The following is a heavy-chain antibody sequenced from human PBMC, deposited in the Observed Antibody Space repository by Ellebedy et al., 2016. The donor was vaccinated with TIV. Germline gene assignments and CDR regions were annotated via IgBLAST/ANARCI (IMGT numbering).Heavy chain of an antibody. Sequence: SETLSLTXTVSGGSISSSSYYWVWIRQPPGKGLEWVGSIYDTGGTHSGRTFYNPSLESRVTMSVDTSKNQLSLRLSSVTAADTAVYYCASRLLVELDATYNWYFDLWGRGTLVTVSS. CDR2: IYDTGGTHSGRT. CDR1: GGSISSSSYY. D-gene: IGHD3-16*01. CDR3: ASRLLVELDATYNWYFDL. J-gene: IGHJ2*01. V-gene: IGHV4-39*01.